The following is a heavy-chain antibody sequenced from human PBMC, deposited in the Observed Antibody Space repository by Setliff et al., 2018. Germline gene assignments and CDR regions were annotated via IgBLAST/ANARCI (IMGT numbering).Heavy chain of an antibody. D-gene: IGHD6-6*01. J-gene: IGHJ5*02. CDR2: IKQDGSEK. Sequence: GGSLRLSCAASGFTFSSYSMNWVRQAPGKGLEWVANIKQDGSEKYYVDSVKGRFTISRDNAKKSLYLQMNSLRAEDTAVYYCARAPSSSSASWFDPWGQGTLVTVSS. CDR3: ARAPSSSSASWFDP. CDR1: GFTFSSYS. V-gene: IGHV3-7*01.